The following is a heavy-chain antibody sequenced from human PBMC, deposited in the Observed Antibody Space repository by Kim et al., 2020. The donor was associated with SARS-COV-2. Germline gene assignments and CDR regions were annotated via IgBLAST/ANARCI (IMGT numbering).Heavy chain of an antibody. CDR2: K. D-gene: IGHD1-20*01. CDR3: ARDLNFVGQGDY. V-gene: IGHV3-33*01. J-gene: IGHJ4*02. Sequence: KYYGDSVKGRFIISRDNSRHTLYLQMSSPRVEDTAVYYCARDLNFVGQGDYWGQGTLVTVSS.